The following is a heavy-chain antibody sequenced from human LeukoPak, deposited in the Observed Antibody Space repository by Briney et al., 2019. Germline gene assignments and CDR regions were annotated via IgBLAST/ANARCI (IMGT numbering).Heavy chain of an antibody. Sequence: GGSLRLSCAASGFTVSSNYMSWVRQAPGKGLEWVSVIYSGGSTYYADSVKGRLTISRDNSKNMVYLQMNSLRAEDTAVYYCTWPIDGDYFYFEYWGQGTLVTVSS. CDR2: IYSGGST. V-gene: IGHV3-66*01. CDR1: GFTVSSNY. CDR3: TWPIDGDYFYFEY. D-gene: IGHD4-17*01. J-gene: IGHJ4*02.